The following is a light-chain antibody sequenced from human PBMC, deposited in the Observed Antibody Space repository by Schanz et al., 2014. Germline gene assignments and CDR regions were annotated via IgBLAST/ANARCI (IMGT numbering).Light chain of an antibody. J-gene: IGLJ3*02. CDR2: EVT. Sequence: QSALTQPPSASGSLGQSVTISCTGTSSDVGGYNYVSWYQQHPGKAPKLMIYEVTKRPSGVPDRFSGSKSGNTASLTVSGLQTEDEASYYCQTYDISQTGLWLFGGGTKLTVL. CDR3: QTYDISQTGLWL. CDR1: SSDVGGYNY. V-gene: IGLV2-8*01.